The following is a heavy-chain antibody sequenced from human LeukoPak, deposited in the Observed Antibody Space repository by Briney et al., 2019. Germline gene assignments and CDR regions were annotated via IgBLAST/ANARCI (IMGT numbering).Heavy chain of an antibody. D-gene: IGHD2-15*01. CDR1: SVSISSYS. CDR2: LYHTGTT. Sequence: SETLSLTCTVSSVSISSYSWSWIRQPPAKGLEWIGYLYHTGTTHYNPSLKGRVTISEDMSKNQFSLTLNSVTAADTAVYYGARRRIDDVLDSWGQGTLVTVSS. V-gene: IGHV4-59*01. CDR3: ARRRIDDVLDS. J-gene: IGHJ4*02.